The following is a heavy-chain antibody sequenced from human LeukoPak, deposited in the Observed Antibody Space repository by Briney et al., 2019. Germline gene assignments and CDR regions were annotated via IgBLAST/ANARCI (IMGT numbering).Heavy chain of an antibody. V-gene: IGHV3-30*01. D-gene: IGHD1-26*01. CDR3: AGGSGGSCYVTAFDF. CDR1: GFTLTNPA. CDR2: ITYSGSDK. Sequence: GGSLTLSCVASGFTLTNPAVHWVRQAPGKGLEWVALITYSGSDKYYADSVKGRIIISSDNSKNKVYLQMNRMRAKHRAVYYCAGGSGGSCYVTAFDFWGQGTMVTVSS. J-gene: IGHJ3*01.